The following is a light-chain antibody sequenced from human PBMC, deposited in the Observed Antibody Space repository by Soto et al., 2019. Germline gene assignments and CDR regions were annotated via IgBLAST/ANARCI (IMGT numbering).Light chain of an antibody. CDR1: QSVSSS. CDR2: DAS. J-gene: IGKJ5*01. V-gene: IGKV3-11*01. CDR3: QQRSNWPPIT. Sequence: EIVVTQSPATLSVSPGERVTLSCRASQSVSSSLAWYQQKPGQAPRLLIYDASNGATGIPARFSGSGSGTDFTLTISSLEPEDFAVYYCQQRSNWPPITFGQGTRLEIK.